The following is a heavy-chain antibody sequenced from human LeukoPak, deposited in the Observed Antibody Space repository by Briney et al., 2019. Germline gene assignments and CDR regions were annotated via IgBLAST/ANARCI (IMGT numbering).Heavy chain of an antibody. V-gene: IGHV4-59*08. D-gene: IGHD3-22*01. J-gene: IGHJ3*02. CDR1: GGSISSYY. CDR2: VYGSGST. Sequence: PSETLSLTCTVSGGSISSYYWSWIRQPPGKGLEWIGYVYGSGSTIYNPSLKSRLTISLDTSKSHFSLNLSSVTVADTAVYYCARQDYYDSSGFKGRAFDIWGQGTMVVVSS. CDR3: ARQDYYDSSGFKGRAFDI.